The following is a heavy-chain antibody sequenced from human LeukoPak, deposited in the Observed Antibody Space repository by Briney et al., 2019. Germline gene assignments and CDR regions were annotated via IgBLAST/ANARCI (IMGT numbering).Heavy chain of an antibody. CDR3: ASQNVLRFLEWLLFDY. V-gene: IGHV3-23*01. CDR2: ISGSGGST. CDR1: GFTFSGYA. J-gene: IGHJ4*02. D-gene: IGHD3-3*01. Sequence: GGSLRLSCAASGFTFSGYAMSWVRQAPGKGLEWVSAISGSGGSTYYADSVKGRFTISRDNSKNTLYLQMNSLRAEDTAVYYCASQNVLRFLEWLLFDYWGQGTLVTVSS.